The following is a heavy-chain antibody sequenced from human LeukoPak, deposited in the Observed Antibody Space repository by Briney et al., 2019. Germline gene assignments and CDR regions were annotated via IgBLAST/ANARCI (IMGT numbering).Heavy chain of an antibody. J-gene: IGHJ6*02. CDR2: ISGSGGST. CDR3: AKARGITIFGVVIIYYYGMDV. Sequence: GGSLRLSCAASGFTFSSYAMSWVRQAPGKGLEWVSAISGSGGSTYYADSVKGRFTISRDNSKNTLYLQMNSLRAEDTAVYYCAKARGITIFGVVIIYYYGMDVWGQGTTVTVSS. D-gene: IGHD3-3*01. V-gene: IGHV3-23*01. CDR1: GFTFSSYA.